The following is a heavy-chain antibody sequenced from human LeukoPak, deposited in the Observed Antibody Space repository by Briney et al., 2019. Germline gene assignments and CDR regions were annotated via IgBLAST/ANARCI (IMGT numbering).Heavy chain of an antibody. CDR3: ARDAYYYGHPVNWFDP. Sequence: PSETLSLTGTVSGGSISSYYWSWIRQPAGKGLEWIGRIYTSGSTNYNPSLKSRVTMSVDTSKNQFSLKLSSVTAADTAVYYCARDAYYYGHPVNWFDPWGQGTLVTVSS. CDR1: GGSISSYY. D-gene: IGHD3-10*01. V-gene: IGHV4-4*07. CDR2: IYTSGST. J-gene: IGHJ5*02.